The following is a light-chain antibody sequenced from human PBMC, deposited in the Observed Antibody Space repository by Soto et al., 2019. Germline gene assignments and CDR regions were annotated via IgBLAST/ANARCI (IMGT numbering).Light chain of an antibody. CDR1: QTVNNY. CDR2: DAS. Sequence: EIVLTQSPATLSLSPGERATLSCRASQTVNNYLAWYQQKPGQAPRLLIYDASNRATGIPARFSGSGSETDFTLTISSQEPEDFAVYYCQQRRSWPITFGQGTRLEIK. CDR3: QQRRSWPIT. V-gene: IGKV3-11*01. J-gene: IGKJ5*01.